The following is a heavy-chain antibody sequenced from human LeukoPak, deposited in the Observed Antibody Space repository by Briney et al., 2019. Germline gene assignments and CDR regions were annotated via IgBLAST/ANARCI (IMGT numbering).Heavy chain of an antibody. CDR2: INHSGST. CDR1: GGSFSGYY. V-gene: IGHV4-34*01. D-gene: IGHD6-13*01. J-gene: IGHJ4*02. Sequence: SSETLSLTCAVYGGSFSGYYWSWIRQPPGKGLEWIGEINHSGSTNYNPSLKSRVTISVDTSKNQFSLKLSSVTAADTAVYYCARLGPAAGTSFDYWGQGTLVTVSS. CDR3: ARLGPAAGTSFDY.